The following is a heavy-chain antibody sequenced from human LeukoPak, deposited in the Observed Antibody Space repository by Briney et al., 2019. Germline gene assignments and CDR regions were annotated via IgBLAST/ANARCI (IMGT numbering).Heavy chain of an antibody. V-gene: IGHV4-34*01. CDR2: INHSGST. D-gene: IGHD2-2*01. J-gene: IGHJ5*02. CDR3: ARHARGYCSSTSCYEFDP. CDR1: GGSFSGYY. Sequence: MSSETLSLTCAVYGGSFSGYYWSWIRQPPGKGLEWIGEINHSGSTNYNPSLKSRVTISVDTSKNQFSLKLSSVTAADTAVYYCARHARGYCSSTSCYEFDPWGQGTLVTVSS.